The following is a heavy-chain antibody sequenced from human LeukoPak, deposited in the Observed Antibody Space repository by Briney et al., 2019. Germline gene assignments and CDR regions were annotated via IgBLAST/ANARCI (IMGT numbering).Heavy chain of an antibody. V-gene: IGHV3-20*04. CDR2: INWNGGST. CDR1: GFSFGDYG. Sequence: PAGSLRLSCAASGFSFGDYGMSWVRQAPGKGLEWVSGINWNGGSTGYADSVRGGFTISRDNDKNSLYLQMNCLRAEDTALYYCARGGDSYGPFYYYMDVWGKGTTVTVSS. J-gene: IGHJ6*03. D-gene: IGHD5-18*01. CDR3: ARGGDSYGPFYYYMDV.